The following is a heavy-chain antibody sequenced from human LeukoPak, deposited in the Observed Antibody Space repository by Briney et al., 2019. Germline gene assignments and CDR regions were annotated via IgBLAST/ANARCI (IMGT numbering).Heavy chain of an antibody. CDR1: EFTFNNXX. D-gene: IGHD3-16*02. V-gene: IGHV3-7*05. Sequence: QPGGSLRLSCXDSEFTFNNXXXXXXRQAPGKXXXXVANIKXDGSEKYXXDSVKGXFTXSXXXAKNSLYLQMNSLRAEDTAVYYCARSSRAWTHRFDNWGQGTLVTVSS. CDR3: ARSSRAWTHRFDN. J-gene: IGHJ4*02. CDR2: IKXDGSEK.